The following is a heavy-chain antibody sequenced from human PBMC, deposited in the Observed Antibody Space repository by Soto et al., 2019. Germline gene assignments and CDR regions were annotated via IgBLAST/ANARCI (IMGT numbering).Heavy chain of an antibody. Sequence: ASVKVSCKASGYTFTGYYMHWVRQAPGQGLEWMGWINPNSGGTNYAQKFQGWVTMTRDTSISTAYMELSRLRSDDTAVYYCARTVVAALDAFGYWGQGTLVTVSS. D-gene: IGHD2-15*01. V-gene: IGHV1-2*04. J-gene: IGHJ4*02. CDR1: GYTFTGYY. CDR2: INPNSGGT. CDR3: ARTVVAALDAFGY.